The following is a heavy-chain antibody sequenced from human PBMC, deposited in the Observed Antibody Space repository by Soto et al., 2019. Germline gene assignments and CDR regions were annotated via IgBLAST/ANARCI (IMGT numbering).Heavy chain of an antibody. CDR3: AKDLGSTGVYDSWSGWNAFDI. D-gene: IGHD3-3*01. CDR1: GFTFSSYA. Sequence: GGSLRLSCAASGFTFSSYAMSWVRQAPGKGLEWVSAISGSGGSTYYADSVKGRFTISRDNSKNTLYLQMNSLRAEDTAVYYCAKDLGSTGVYDSWSGWNAFDIWGQGTMVTVSS. CDR2: ISGSGGST. V-gene: IGHV3-23*01. J-gene: IGHJ3*02.